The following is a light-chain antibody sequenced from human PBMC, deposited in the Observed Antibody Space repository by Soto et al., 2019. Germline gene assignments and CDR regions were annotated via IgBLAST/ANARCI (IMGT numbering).Light chain of an antibody. J-gene: IGLJ3*02. CDR3: QSYDSSLSAWV. V-gene: IGLV1-40*01. CDR2: GNF. Sequence: QSVLTQPPSVSGAPGQRVTISCTGSSSNIGAYDVHWYQQLPGTAPKLLIYGNFNRPSGVPDRFSGSKSGTSAALVITGLQAEDEADYYCQSYDSSLSAWVFGGGTKVTVL. CDR1: SSNIGAYD.